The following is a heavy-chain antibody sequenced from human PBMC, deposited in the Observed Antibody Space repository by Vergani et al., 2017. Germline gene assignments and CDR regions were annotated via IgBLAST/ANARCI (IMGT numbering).Heavy chain of an antibody. CDR2: ISAYNGNT. J-gene: IGHJ3*02. V-gene: IGHV1-18*01. CDR1: GFTFTSYG. CDR3: AREGGYYDYAWGPHDAFDI. Sequence: QLVQSGPEVKKPGTSVKVSCKASGFTFTSYGISWVRQAPGQGLEWMGWISAYNGNTNYAQKLQGRVTMTTDTSTSTAYMELRSLRSDDTAVYYCAREGGYYDYAWGPHDAFDIWGQGTMVTVSS. D-gene: IGHD3-16*01.